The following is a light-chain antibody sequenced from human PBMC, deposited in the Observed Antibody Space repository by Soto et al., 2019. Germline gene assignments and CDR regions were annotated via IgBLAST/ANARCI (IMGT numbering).Light chain of an antibody. CDR2: DAS. J-gene: IGKJ5*01. CDR1: QSISSW. V-gene: IGKV1-5*01. CDR3: QQYNSYSYT. Sequence: DIHMTQSASTLSASVGYRVTITCRASQSISSWLAWYQQKPGKAPKLLIYDASSLKSGVPSRFSGSGSGTEFTLTISSLPPDDFETYYCQQYNSYSYTFGQGTRLEIK.